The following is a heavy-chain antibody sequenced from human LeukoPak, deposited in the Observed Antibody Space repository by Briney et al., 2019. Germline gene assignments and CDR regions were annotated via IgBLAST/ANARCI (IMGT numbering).Heavy chain of an antibody. Sequence: SSETLSLTCAVYSGSFGGYYWSWIRQPPGKGLEWIGEIYHSGSTNYNPSLKSRVTISVDTSKNQFSLKLSSVTAADTAVYYCARGFATMVRGVVLDFWGQGTLVTVSS. D-gene: IGHD3-10*01. CDR3: ARGFATMVRGVVLDF. V-gene: IGHV4-34*01. J-gene: IGHJ4*02. CDR1: SGSFGGYY. CDR2: IYHSGST.